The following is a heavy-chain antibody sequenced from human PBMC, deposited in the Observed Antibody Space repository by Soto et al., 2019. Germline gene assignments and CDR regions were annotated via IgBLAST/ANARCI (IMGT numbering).Heavy chain of an antibody. J-gene: IGHJ5*02. CDR1: GFTFTSHG. V-gene: IGHV3-33*01. CDR3: ARGIASRYCSGSACYVGNWFNP. CDR2: IWYDGSNR. Sequence: QVQLVESGGGVLQPGRSLTLSCVASGFTFTSHGMHWVRQAPGKGLEWVAVIWYDGSNRQYADSVKGRFTISTDNSKNARYLQMNSLRVEDTAVYYWARGIASRYCSGSACYVGNWFNPWGQGTVVTVSS. D-gene: IGHD2-15*01.